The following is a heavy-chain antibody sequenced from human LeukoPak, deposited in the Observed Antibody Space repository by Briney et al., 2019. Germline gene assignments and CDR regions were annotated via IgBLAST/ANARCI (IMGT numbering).Heavy chain of an antibody. CDR1: GLTFSSYE. J-gene: IGHJ4*02. V-gene: IGHV3-48*03. CDR3: ARDLAPRPTTNFDY. D-gene: IGHD1-26*01. CDR2: ISSSGSTI. Sequence: GGSLRLSCAASGLTFSSYEMNWVRQAPGKGLEWVSYISSSGSTIYYADSVKGRFTISRDNAKNSLYLQMNSLRAEDTAVYYCARDLAPRPTTNFDYWGQGTLVTVSS.